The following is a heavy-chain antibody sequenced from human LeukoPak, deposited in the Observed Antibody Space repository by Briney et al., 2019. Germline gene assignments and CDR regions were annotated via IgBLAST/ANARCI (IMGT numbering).Heavy chain of an antibody. Sequence: SETLSLTCAVSGGSISSSNWWSWVRQPPGKGLEWIGEIYHSGSTNYNPSLKSRVTMSVDTSKNQFSLKLSSVTAADTAVYYCARDRYYYDSSGYRLFDYWGQGTLVTVSS. CDR2: IYHSGST. CDR3: ARDRYYYDSSGYRLFDY. CDR1: GGSISSSNW. V-gene: IGHV4-4*02. J-gene: IGHJ4*02. D-gene: IGHD3-22*01.